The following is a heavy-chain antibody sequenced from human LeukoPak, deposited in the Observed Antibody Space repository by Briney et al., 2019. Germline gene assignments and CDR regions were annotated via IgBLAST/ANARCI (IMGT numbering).Heavy chain of an antibody. CDR1: GFTFSSYA. Sequence: GGSLRLSCSASGFTFSSYAMHWVRQAPGKGLEYVSAISSNGSSTYYADSVKGRFTISRDNSKNTLYLQMSSLRAEDTAVYYCVKGIVVVPAGLQHWGQGTLVTVSS. V-gene: IGHV3-64D*06. CDR3: VKGIVVVPAGLQH. D-gene: IGHD2-2*01. CDR2: ISSNGSST. J-gene: IGHJ1*01.